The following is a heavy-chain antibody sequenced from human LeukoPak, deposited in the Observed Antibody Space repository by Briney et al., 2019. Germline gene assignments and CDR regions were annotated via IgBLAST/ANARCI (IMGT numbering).Heavy chain of an antibody. CDR1: GASITNSAYH. D-gene: IGHD1-26*01. V-gene: IGHV4-39*01. Sequence: PSETLSLTCTVSGASITNSAYHWGWIRQPPGKGLEWIGSIYYSGSTYYNPSLKSRVTISVDTSKNQFSLKLSFVTAADTAVYYCARHRWELDPPIFYYYYYMDVWGKGTTVTISS. CDR2: IYYSGST. CDR3: ARHRWELDPPIFYYYYYMDV. J-gene: IGHJ6*03.